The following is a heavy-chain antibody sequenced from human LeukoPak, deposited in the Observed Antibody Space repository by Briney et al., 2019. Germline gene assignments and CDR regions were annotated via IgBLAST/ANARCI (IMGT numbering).Heavy chain of an antibody. CDR1: GFTFSNYG. J-gene: IGHJ4*02. CDR2: IRYDGSDK. V-gene: IGHV3-30*02. Sequence: GGSLRLSCAASGFTFSNYGMHWVRQAPGKGLEWVAFIRYDGSDKYYADSVKGRFTISRDKSKSTLYLQMNSLRAEDTAVYYCARDWNFDYWGQGTLVTVSS. CDR3: ARDWNFDY. D-gene: IGHD1-1*01.